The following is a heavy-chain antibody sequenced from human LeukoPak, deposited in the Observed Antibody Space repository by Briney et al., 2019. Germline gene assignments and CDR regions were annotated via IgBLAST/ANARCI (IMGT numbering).Heavy chain of an antibody. CDR1: GFTFSSYA. CDR3: ARAGDILTGYPYYYYYGMDV. Sequence: PGGSLRLSCAASGFTFSSYAMHWVRQAPGKGLEWVAVISYDGSNKYYADSVKGRFTISRDNSKNTLYLQMNSLRAEDTAVYYCARAGDILTGYPYYYYYGMDVWGQGTTVTVSS. J-gene: IGHJ6*02. CDR2: ISYDGSNK. D-gene: IGHD3-9*01. V-gene: IGHV3-30-3*01.